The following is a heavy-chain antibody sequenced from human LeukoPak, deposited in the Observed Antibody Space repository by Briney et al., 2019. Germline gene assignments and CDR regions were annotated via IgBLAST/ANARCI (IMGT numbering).Heavy chain of an antibody. D-gene: IGHD3-22*01. CDR2: ISGSGGST. J-gene: IGHJ4*02. V-gene: IGHV3-23*01. Sequence: GGSLRLSCAASGFTFSSYAMSWVRQAPGKGLEWVSGISGSGGSTYYADSVKGRFTISRDNSKNTLYPQMNSLRAEDTAVYYCAKTPLNYYDSSGSMGYFDYWGQGTLVTVSS. CDR3: AKTPLNYYDSSGSMGYFDY. CDR1: GFTFSSYA.